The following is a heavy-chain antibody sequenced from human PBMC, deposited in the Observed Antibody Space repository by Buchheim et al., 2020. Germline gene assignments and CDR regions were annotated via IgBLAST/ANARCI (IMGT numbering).Heavy chain of an antibody. CDR2: ISYDGSNK. D-gene: IGHD6-6*01. V-gene: IGHV3-30-3*01. CDR1: GFTFSSYA. Sequence: QVQLVESGGGVVQPGRSLRLSCAASGFTFSSYAMHWVRQAPGKGLEWVAVISYDGSNKYYADSVKGRFTISRDTSKTTLYLQMNSLRAEDTAVYYCAREEYSSSSWYYYYGMDVWGQGTT. CDR3: AREEYSSSSWYYYYGMDV. J-gene: IGHJ6*02.